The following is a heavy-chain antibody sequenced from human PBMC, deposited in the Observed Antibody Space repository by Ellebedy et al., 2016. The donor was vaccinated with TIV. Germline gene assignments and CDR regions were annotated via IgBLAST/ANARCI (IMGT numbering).Heavy chain of an antibody. J-gene: IGHJ4*02. CDR2: INHSGST. CDR3: ARVSIVVVPAAIPRGGYYFDY. D-gene: IGHD2-2*01. Sequence: SETLSLTXAVYGGSFSGYYWSWIRQPPGKGLEWIGEINHSGSTNYNPSLKSRVTISVDTSKNQFSLKLSSVTAADTAVYYCARVSIVVVPAAIPRGGYYFDYWGQGTLVTVSS. V-gene: IGHV4-34*01. CDR1: GGSFSGYY.